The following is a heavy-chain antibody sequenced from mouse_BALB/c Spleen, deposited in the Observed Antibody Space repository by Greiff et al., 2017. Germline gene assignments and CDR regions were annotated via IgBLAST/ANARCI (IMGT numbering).Heavy chain of an antibody. Sequence: EVQLQQSGAELVRSGASVKLSCTASGFNIKDYYMHWVKQRPEQGLEWIGWIDPENGDTEYAPKFQGKATMTADTSSNTAYLQLSSLTSEDTAVYYFIVNGDPFVYWGKGILVTVSA. J-gene: IGHJ3*01. CDR2: IDPENGDT. D-gene: IGHD4-1*01. CDR1: GFNIKDYY. CDR3: IVNGDPFVY. V-gene: IGHV14-4*02.